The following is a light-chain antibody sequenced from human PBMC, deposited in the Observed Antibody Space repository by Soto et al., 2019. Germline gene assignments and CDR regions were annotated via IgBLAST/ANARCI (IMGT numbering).Light chain of an antibody. CDR2: DVS. J-gene: IGLJ2*01. CDR3: SSYTSSSTLVL. CDR1: SSDVGGYNY. V-gene: IGLV2-14*03. Sequence: QSALTQFASVSGSPGQSITISCTGTSSDVGGYNYVSWYQQHPGKAPKLLIYDVSNRPSGVSNRFSGSKSANTASLTISGLQAEDEADYYCSSYTSSSTLVLFGGGTKLTVL.